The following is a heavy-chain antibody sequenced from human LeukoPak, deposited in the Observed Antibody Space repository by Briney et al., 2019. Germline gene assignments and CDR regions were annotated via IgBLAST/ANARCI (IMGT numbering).Heavy chain of an antibody. Sequence: GGSLRLSCAASGFTFSSYAMAWVRQAPGKGLEWVSVIIASGSSTYYADSVKGRFTISRDNSKNTLYLQMNSLRAEDTAVYYCAKDQAWLRFDYWGQGTLVTVSS. CDR1: GFTFSSYA. V-gene: IGHV3-23*01. CDR3: AKDQAWLRFDY. D-gene: IGHD5-12*01. CDR2: IIASGSST. J-gene: IGHJ4*02.